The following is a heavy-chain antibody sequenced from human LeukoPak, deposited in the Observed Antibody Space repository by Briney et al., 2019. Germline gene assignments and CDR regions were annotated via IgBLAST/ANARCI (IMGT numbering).Heavy chain of an antibody. V-gene: IGHV3-9*01. CDR3: AKDRRSSWTGGYFDY. CDR2: ISWNSGYI. CDR1: GFTFDNYA. Sequence: PGRTLRLSCAASGFTFDNYAMHWVRQAPGKGLEWVSAISWNSGYIGYADSVKGRFSISRDNAKNSLYLQMNSLRAEDTALYYCAKDRRSSWTGGYFDYWGQGTLATVSS. D-gene: IGHD6-13*01. J-gene: IGHJ4*02.